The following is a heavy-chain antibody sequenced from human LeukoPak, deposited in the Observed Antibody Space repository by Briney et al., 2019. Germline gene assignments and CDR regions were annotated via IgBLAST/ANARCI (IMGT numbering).Heavy chain of an antibody. V-gene: IGHV4-61*02. CDR1: GGSISSGSYY. CDR3: ARDSGVRGVIIGAFDI. D-gene: IGHD3-10*01. J-gene: IGHJ3*02. CDR2: IYTSGST. Sequence: SETLSLTCTVSGGSISSGSYYWSWIRQPAGTGLEWIGRIYTSGSTNYNPSLKSRVTISVDTSKNQFSLKLSSVTAADTAVYYCARDSGVRGVIIGAFDIWGQGTMVTVSS.